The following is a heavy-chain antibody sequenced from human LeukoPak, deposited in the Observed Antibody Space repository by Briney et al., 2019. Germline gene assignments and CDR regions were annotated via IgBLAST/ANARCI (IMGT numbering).Heavy chain of an antibody. V-gene: IGHV3-7*01. Sequence: GGSLRLSXAASGFTFSSYWMSWVRQAPGKGLEWVANIKQDGSEKYYVDSVKGRFTISRDNAKNSLYLQMNSLRAEDTAVYYCAREGYGDYRDAFDIWGQGTMVTVSS. J-gene: IGHJ3*02. CDR3: AREGYGDYRDAFDI. CDR2: IKQDGSEK. D-gene: IGHD4-17*01. CDR1: GFTFSSYW.